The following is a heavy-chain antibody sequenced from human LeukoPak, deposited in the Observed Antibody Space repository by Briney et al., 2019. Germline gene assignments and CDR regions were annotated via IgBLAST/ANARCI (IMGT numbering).Heavy chain of an antibody. CDR2: IKEDGSEK. V-gene: IGHV3-7*01. CDR3: ARTIRGY. Sequence: GGSLRHSCAASGFSFSNYWMSWVRQAPGKGLEWVANIKEDGSEKHYVDSVKGRFTISRDNAKNSLYLQMNSLRAEDTAVYYCARTIRGYWGQGTLVTVSS. D-gene: IGHD3-10*01. J-gene: IGHJ4*02. CDR1: GFSFSNYW.